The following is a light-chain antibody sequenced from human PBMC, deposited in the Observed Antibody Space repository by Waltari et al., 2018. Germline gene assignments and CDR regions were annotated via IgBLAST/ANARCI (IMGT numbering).Light chain of an antibody. CDR2: KDS. V-gene: IGLV3-27*01. Sequence: SYELPQPSSLSLSPGQPARITCSGGVLTKQYSPWFQQKPGQAPVLLIYKDSERPSVIPERFSGSSSGTTVTLTISGAQVEDEADYYCYSAADSDPWVFGGGTKLTVL. CDR1: VLTKQY. J-gene: IGLJ3*02. CDR3: YSAADSDPWV.